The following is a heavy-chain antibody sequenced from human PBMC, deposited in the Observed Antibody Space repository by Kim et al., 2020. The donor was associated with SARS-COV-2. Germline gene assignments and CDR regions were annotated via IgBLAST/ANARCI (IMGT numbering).Heavy chain of an antibody. CDR2: ST. D-gene: IGHD3-10*01. CDR3: AAFGELSNDY. J-gene: IGHJ4*02. Sequence: STPSNPSLNGRVTISVDTSKNQFSLKLSSVTAADTAVYYCAAFGELSNDYWGQGTLVTVSS. V-gene: IGHV4-59*01.